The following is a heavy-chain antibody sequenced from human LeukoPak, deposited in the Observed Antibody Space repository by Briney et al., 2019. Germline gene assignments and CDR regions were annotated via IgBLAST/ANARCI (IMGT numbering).Heavy chain of an antibody. V-gene: IGHV3-15*07. J-gene: IGHJ4*02. CDR2: IKTKSEGGTI. Sequence: PGGSLRLSCAASGFTFTNAWMHWVRQAPGKGLEWVGRIKTKSEGGTIDYAAPVRGRFTISRDDSRNTLYLQMNSLRGDDTAVYYCAKDVGKWGSLHFFDYWGQGTLVTVSS. CDR1: GFTFTNAW. D-gene: IGHD2-15*01. CDR3: AKDVGKWGSLHFFDY.